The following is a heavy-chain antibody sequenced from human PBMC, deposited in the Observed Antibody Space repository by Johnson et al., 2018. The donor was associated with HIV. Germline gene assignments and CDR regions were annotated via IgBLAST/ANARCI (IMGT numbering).Heavy chain of an antibody. CDR2: IKQDGSEK. J-gene: IGHJ3*02. D-gene: IGHD1-26*01. CDR1: GFTFSSYW. Sequence: VQLVESGGGLVQPGGSLRLSCAASGFTFSSYWMNWVRQAPGQGLEWVANIKQDGSEKYYVDSVKGRFTISRDNAKNSLYLQMNSLRAEDTAVYYCAREGIVGATDDAFDIWGQGTMVTVSS. CDR3: AREGIVGATDDAFDI. V-gene: IGHV3-7*01.